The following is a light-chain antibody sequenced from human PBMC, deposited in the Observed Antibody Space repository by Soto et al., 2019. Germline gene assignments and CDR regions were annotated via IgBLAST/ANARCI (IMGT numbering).Light chain of an antibody. CDR3: QYYSNFWT. J-gene: IGKJ1*01. V-gene: IGKV1-5*03. CDR1: QSVTIW. Sequence: DIRMTQFPSALSASVGDRVTITCRASQSVTIWLAWYQQKPGKAPKLLISEASTVETGFPARFSGSGSGTQITITISRLQPDDLATYYCQYYSNFWTFGQGTKVQIK. CDR2: EAS.